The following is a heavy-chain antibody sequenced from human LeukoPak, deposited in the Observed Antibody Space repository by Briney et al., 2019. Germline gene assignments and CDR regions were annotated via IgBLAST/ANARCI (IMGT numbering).Heavy chain of an antibody. CDR1: GYSFTSYW. D-gene: IGHD3-22*01. CDR3: ARLTAVAGMGGRYYYDSSGWRDFDY. J-gene: IGHJ4*02. CDR2: IYPGDSDT. Sequence: GESLKISCKGSGYSFTSYWIGWVRQMPGKGLEWMGIIYPGDSDTRYSPSFQGQVTISADKSISTAYLQWSSLKASDTAMYYCARLTAVAGMGGRYYYDSSGWRDFDYWGQGTLVTVSS. V-gene: IGHV5-51*01.